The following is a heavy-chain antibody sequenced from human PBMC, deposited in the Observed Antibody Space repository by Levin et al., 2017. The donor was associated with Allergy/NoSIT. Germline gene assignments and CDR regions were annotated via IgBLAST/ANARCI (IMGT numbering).Heavy chain of an antibody. CDR3: ARDQGGSYPDYDYDGMDG. J-gene: IGHJ6*02. D-gene: IGHD1-26*01. Sequence: GGSLRLSCAASGFTVSSNYMSWVRQAPGKGLEWVSVIYSGGSTYYADSVKGRFTISRDNSKNTLYLQMNSLRAEDTAVYYCARDQGGSYPDYDYDGMDGWGQGTTVTVSS. CDR2: IYSGGST. V-gene: IGHV3-53*01. CDR1: GFTVSSNY.